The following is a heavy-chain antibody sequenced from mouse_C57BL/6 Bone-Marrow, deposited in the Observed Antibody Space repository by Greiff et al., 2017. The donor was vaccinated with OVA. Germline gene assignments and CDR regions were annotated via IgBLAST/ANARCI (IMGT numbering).Heavy chain of an antibody. CDR1: GFSLTSYA. V-gene: IGHV2-9*01. D-gene: IGHD3-2*02. CDR3: AKQTAQGFAY. J-gene: IGHJ3*01. Sequence: VQLVESGPGLVAPSQSLSITCTVSGFSLTSYAISWVRQPPGKGLEWLGVIWGGGSTNYNSALMSRLSISKDNSKSQVFLKMNSLQTDDTAMYYCAKQTAQGFAYWGQGTLVTVSA. CDR2: IWGGGST.